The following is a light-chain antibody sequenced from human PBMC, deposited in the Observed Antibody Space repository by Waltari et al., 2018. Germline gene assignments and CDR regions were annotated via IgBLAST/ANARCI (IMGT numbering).Light chain of an antibody. Sequence: DILMTQSPSSLSASVGDTVTITCRASQAISNYLAWYQQKPGQAPRPLIYFSSNLEIGVPSRFSGSGSGTDFSLTITRLQTEDFATYYCQQHNNYPRTFGQGTKVETK. CDR1: QAISNY. CDR2: FSS. V-gene: IGKV1-17*01. J-gene: IGKJ1*01. CDR3: QQHNNYPRT.